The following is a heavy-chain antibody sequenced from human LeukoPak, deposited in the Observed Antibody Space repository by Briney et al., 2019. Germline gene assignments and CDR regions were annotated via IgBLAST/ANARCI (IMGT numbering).Heavy chain of an antibody. Sequence: GGSLRLSCAASGFTFSSYEMNWVRQAPGKGLEWVSYISSSGSTIYYADSVKGRFTISRDNAKNSLYLQMNSLRAEDTAVYYCARGGWHITAGAFDIWGQGTMVTVSS. CDR3: ARGGWHITAGAFDI. J-gene: IGHJ3*02. D-gene: IGHD2-15*01. CDR2: ISSSGSTI. V-gene: IGHV3-48*03. CDR1: GFTFSSYE.